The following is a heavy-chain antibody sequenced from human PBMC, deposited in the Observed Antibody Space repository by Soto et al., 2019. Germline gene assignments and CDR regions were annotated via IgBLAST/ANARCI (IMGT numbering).Heavy chain of an antibody. CDR1: GYTFTSYY. J-gene: IGHJ6*02. V-gene: IGHV1-46*01. Sequence: ASVKVSCKASGYTFTSYYMHWVRQAPGQGLEWMGIINPSGGSTSYAQKFGRVTMTRDTSTSTVYMELSSLRSEDTAVYYCAREGGAAAHYYYGMDVWGQGTTVTVS. D-gene: IGHD6-13*01. CDR2: INPSGGST. CDR3: AREGGAAAHYYYGMDV.